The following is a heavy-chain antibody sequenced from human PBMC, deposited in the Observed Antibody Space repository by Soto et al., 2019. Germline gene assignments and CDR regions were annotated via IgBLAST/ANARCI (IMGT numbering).Heavy chain of an antibody. CDR2: IWYDGSNK. CDR1: GFTFSSYG. D-gene: IGHD5-12*01. CDR3: ARGADIVATSTPDY. J-gene: IGHJ4*02. V-gene: IGHV3-33*01. Sequence: GGSLRLSCAASGFTFSSYGMHWVRQAPGKGLEWVAVIWYDGSNKYYADSVKGRFTISRDNSKNTLYLQMNSLRAEDTAVYYCARGADIVATSTPDYWGQGSLVTVSA.